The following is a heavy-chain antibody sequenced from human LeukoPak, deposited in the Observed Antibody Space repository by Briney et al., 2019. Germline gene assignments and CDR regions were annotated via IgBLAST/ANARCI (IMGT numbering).Heavy chain of an antibody. CDR2: ISSSGSTI. J-gene: IGHJ4*02. V-gene: IGHV3-48*03. CDR1: GFTFSSYE. Sequence: PGGSLRLSCAASGFTFSSYEMNWVRQAPGKGLEWVSYISSSGSTIYYADSVKGRFTISRDNAKNSLYLQINALRAEDTAVYYCAAVIRWLGNDYWGQATLVTVSS. D-gene: IGHD5-24*01. CDR3: AAVIRWLGNDY.